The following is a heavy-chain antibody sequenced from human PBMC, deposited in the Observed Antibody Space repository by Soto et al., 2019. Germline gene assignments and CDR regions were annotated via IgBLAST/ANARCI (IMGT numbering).Heavy chain of an antibody. Sequence: PSETLSLICAVYGGSFSGYYWSWIRQPPGKGLEWFGEINHSGSTNYNPSLKSRVTISVDTSKNQFSLKLSSVTAADTAVYYRATRSSIVRRGRPYYYYCCIDVWGRVTTVIVCS. V-gene: IGHV4-34*01. D-gene: IGHD3-16*02. CDR2: INHSGST. CDR3: ATRSSIVRRGRPYYYYCCIDV. CDR1: GGSFSGYY. J-gene: IGHJ6*03.